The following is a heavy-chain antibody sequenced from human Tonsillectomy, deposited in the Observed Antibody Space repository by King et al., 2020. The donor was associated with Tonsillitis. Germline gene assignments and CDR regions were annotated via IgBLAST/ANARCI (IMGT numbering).Heavy chain of an antibody. V-gene: IGHV1-69*06. CDR2: NIPLFGTT. CDR1: GGTIRNYA. D-gene: IGHD3/OR15-3a*01. CDR3: AGGKSIFGLHFDY. Sequence: VQLVQSGAEVKKPGSSVKVSCKASGGTIRNYAITWVRQAPGQGLEWMGGNIPLFGTTNYAQKFQGRGTITADKSTTIAYMELRSLTSEDTGIYFCAGGKSIFGLHFDYWGQGTLVSVSS. J-gene: IGHJ4*02.